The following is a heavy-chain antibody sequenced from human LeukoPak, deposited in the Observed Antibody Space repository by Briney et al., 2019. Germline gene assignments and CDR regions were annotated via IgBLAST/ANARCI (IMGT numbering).Heavy chain of an antibody. V-gene: IGHV3-30*02. J-gene: IGHJ3*02. CDR1: GFTFNDHG. CDR3: ARNRGFGTFDAFDM. CDR2: IRYDGTDE. Sequence: QAGGSLRLSCVASGFTFNDHGMHWVRQAPGKGLEWLAFIRYDGTDESYGASVRGRLTISIDDSLNTVYLQMDSLGHDDTAVYYCARNRGFGTFDAFDMWGQGTMVTVSS. D-gene: IGHD3-10*01.